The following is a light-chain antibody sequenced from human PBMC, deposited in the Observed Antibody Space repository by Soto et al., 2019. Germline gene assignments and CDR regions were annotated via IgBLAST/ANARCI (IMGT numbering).Light chain of an antibody. J-gene: IGKJ5*01. CDR1: QSISSW. V-gene: IGKV1-5*01. CDR3: QQYNSSAIT. CDR2: DAS. Sequence: DIQMTQSPSTLSASVGDRVTITCRASQSISSWLAWYQQKPGKAPKLLIYDASSLESGVPSRFSGSGSGTEFTLTISSLQPDDFATYYCQQYNSSAITFGQGPRLEIK.